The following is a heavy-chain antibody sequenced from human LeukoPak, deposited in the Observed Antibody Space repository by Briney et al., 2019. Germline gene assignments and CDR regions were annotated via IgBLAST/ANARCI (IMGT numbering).Heavy chain of an antibody. D-gene: IGHD3-22*01. CDR1: GGTFSSYA. CDR2: IIPILGIA. Sequence: VAAVKVSCKASGGTFSSYAISWVRQAPGQGREWMGRIIPILGIANYAQKFQGRVTITADKSTSTAYMELSSLRSEDTAVDYCARDHRLGDYYDSSGYDYWGQGTLVTVSS. CDR3: ARDHRLGDYYDSSGYDY. V-gene: IGHV1-69*04. J-gene: IGHJ4*02.